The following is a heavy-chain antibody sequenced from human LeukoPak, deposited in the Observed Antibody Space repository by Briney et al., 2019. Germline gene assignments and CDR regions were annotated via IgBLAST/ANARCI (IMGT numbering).Heavy chain of an antibody. CDR1: GGSISSGSYY. CDR2: IYTSGST. CDR3: ARDSGGSGSYYHDY. D-gene: IGHD3-10*01. V-gene: IGHV4-61*02. Sequence: SETLSLTCTVSGGSISSGSYYWSWIRQPAGKGLEWIGRIYTSGSTNYNPSLKSRVTISVDTSKNQFSLKLSSATAADTAVYYCARDSGGSGSYYHDYWGQGTLVTVSS. J-gene: IGHJ4*02.